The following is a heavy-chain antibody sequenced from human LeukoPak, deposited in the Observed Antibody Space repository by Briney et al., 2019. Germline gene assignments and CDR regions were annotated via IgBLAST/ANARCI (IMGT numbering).Heavy chain of an antibody. Sequence: PGGSLRLPCAASGSTFSSYAMSWVRQAPGKGLEWVSAISGSGGSTYYADSVKGRFTISRDNSKNTLYLQMNSLRAEDTAVYYCAKSVGTAVAPFQHWGQGTLVTVSS. V-gene: IGHV3-23*01. CDR2: ISGSGGST. CDR3: AKSVGTAVAPFQH. CDR1: GSTFSSYA. D-gene: IGHD6-19*01. J-gene: IGHJ1*01.